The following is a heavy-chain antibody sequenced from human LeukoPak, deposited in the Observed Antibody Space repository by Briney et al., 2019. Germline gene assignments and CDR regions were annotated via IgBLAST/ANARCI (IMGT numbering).Heavy chain of an antibody. V-gene: IGHV3-23*01. D-gene: IGHD3-10*01. CDR2: IRGSGDST. J-gene: IGHJ4*02. CDR3: AKRGIVIRGVLIIGFHKEAYYFDY. CDR1: GFRFSTHV. Sequence: GRSLRLSCAASGFRFSTHVMSWVRRAPGKGLEWVSAIRGSGDSTFYADSVKGRFTISRDNSRNTLYLQMNSLRAEDTAVYFCAKRGIVIRGVLIIGFHKEAYYFDYWGQGALVTVSS.